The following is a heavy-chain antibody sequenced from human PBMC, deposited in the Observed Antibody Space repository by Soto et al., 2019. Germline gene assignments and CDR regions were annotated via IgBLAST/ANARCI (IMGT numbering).Heavy chain of an antibody. CDR3: AKEGHLGGSINDQLYYFDY. CDR2: ISGSGGMT. J-gene: IGHJ4*02. CDR1: GFSFNNYA. V-gene: IGHV3-23*01. Sequence: PGWSLRLSCAASGFSFNNYAMRWVRQAPGKGLEWVSAISGSGGMTYYTDSVKGRFTSSRDNSKNTLYMQMNSLRAEDTAVYYCAKEGHLGGSINDQLYYFDYWGPGTVVTGSS. D-gene: IGHD5-12*01.